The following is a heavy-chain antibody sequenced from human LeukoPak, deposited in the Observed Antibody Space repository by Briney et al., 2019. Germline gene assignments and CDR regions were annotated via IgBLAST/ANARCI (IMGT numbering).Heavy chain of an antibody. D-gene: IGHD4-17*01. V-gene: IGHV3-74*01. CDR3: VDYGRGDAFDI. J-gene: IGHJ3*02. Sequence: GGSLRLSCAASGFTFSSYWMHWVRQAPGKGLVWVSRINSDGSSTSYADSVKGRFTVSRDNAKNTLYLQMNSLRADDTAVYYCVDYGRGDAFDIWGQGTMVTVSS. CDR2: INSDGSST. CDR1: GFTFSSYW.